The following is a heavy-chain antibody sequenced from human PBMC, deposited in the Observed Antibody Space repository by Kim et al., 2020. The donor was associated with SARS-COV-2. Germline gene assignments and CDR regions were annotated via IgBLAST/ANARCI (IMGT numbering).Heavy chain of an antibody. V-gene: IGHV3-48*04. J-gene: IGHJ6*02. CDR1: GFTFSSYS. Sequence: GGSLRLSCAASGFTFSSYSMNWVRQAPGKGLEWVSYISSSSSTIYYADSVKGRFTISRDNAKNSLYLQMNSLRAEDTAVYYCARVRQWELHVHYYYGMDVWGQGTTVTVSS. CDR2: ISSSSSTI. D-gene: IGHD1-26*01. CDR3: ARVRQWELHVHYYYGMDV.